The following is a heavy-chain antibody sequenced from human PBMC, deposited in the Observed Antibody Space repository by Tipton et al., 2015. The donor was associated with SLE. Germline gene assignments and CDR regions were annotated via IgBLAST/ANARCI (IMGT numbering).Heavy chain of an antibody. D-gene: IGHD6-6*01. CDR2: IKEDGSDQ. CDR3: AREDDSNSPIFDS. Sequence: SLRLSCAASGFTFSNYWMNWVRQAPGKGLEWVANIKEDGSDQYYVDPVKGRFTISRDNAKNSLYLQMHSLRAEDTAVYYCAREDDSNSPIFDSWGQGIPVTVSS. J-gene: IGHJ4*02. CDR1: GFTFSNYW. V-gene: IGHV3-7*03.